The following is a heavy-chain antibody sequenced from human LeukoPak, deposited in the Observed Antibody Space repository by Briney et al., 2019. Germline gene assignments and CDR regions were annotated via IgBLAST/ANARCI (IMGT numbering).Heavy chain of an antibody. D-gene: IGHD4-17*01. CDR2: IWYDGSNK. Sequence: GGSLRLSCAASGFTFSSYGMHWVRQAPGKGLEWVAVIWYDGSNKYYADSVEGRFTISRDNSKNTLYLQMNSLRAEDTAVYYCARDRATVTSPFDYWGQGTLVTVSS. CDR1: GFTFSSYG. V-gene: IGHV3-33*01. J-gene: IGHJ4*02. CDR3: ARDRATVTSPFDY.